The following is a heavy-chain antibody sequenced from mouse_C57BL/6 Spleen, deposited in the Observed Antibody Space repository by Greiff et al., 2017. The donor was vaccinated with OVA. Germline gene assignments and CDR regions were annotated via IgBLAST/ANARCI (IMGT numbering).Heavy chain of an antibody. J-gene: IGHJ4*01. V-gene: IGHV1-64*01. Sequence: QVQLQQPGAELVKPGASVKLSCKASGYTFTSYWMHWVKQRPGQGLEWIGMIHPNSGSTNYNEKFKSKATLTVDKSSSTAYMQLCSLTSEDSAVYYCAQFITTVGYAMDYWGQGTSVTVSS. D-gene: IGHD1-1*01. CDR3: AQFITTVGYAMDY. CDR1: GYTFTSYW. CDR2: IHPNSGST.